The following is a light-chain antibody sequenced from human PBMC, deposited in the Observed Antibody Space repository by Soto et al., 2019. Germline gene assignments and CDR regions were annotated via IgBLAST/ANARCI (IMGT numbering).Light chain of an antibody. CDR2: NNS. V-gene: IGLV1-44*01. CDR1: SANIGSNT. CDR3: AARDDSLSGLE. J-gene: IGLJ2*01. Sequence: QSVLTQPPSASGTPGQMVTISCSGSSANIGSNTVNWYQQLPGMAPKLLIYNNSQRPSGVPDRFSGSKSGTSASLAISGLQSEDEADYYCAARDDSLSGLEFGGGTKLTVL.